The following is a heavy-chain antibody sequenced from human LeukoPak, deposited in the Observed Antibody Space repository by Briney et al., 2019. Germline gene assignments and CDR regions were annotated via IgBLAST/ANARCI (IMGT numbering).Heavy chain of an antibody. D-gene: IGHD5-12*01. CDR3: ARERALARNWFDP. J-gene: IGHJ5*02. CDR2: IYYSGST. CDR1: GGSISSSNW. Sequence: KPSETLSLTCAVSGGSISSSNWWSWIRQPPGKGLEWIGYIYYSGSTYYNPSLKSRLTISVDTSKNLFSLKLSSVTAADTAVYYCARERALARNWFDPWGQGTLVTVSS. V-gene: IGHV4-30-4*01.